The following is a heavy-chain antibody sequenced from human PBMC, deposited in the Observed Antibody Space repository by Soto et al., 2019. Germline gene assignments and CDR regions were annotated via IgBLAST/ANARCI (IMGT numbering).Heavy chain of an antibody. CDR3: ARVVRGADHGDYPDN. J-gene: IGHJ4*02. V-gene: IGHV4-31*03. D-gene: IGHD3-10*01. CDR1: AGSISSGFYY. Sequence: PSETLSLTCTVSAGSISSGFYYCSWIRQHPGKGLEWIGYIYSSGNTYYNPSLKSRITISVDTSKNEFSLNLSSVTAADTAVYYCARVVRGADHGDYPDNWGKGTLVTVSS. CDR2: IYSSGNT.